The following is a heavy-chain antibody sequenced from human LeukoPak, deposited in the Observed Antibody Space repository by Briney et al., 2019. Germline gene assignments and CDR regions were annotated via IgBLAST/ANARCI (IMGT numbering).Heavy chain of an antibody. Sequence: SETLSLTCTVSGGSISSYYWSWIRQPPGKGLEWVGYVYYSGSTNYNPSLKSRVTISVDTSKSQFSLKLSSVTAADTAVHYCARHLAAAGPLHVDYWGQGTLVTVSS. CDR2: VYYSGST. CDR3: ARHLAAAGPLHVDY. J-gene: IGHJ4*02. CDR1: GGSISSYY. V-gene: IGHV4-59*08. D-gene: IGHD6-13*01.